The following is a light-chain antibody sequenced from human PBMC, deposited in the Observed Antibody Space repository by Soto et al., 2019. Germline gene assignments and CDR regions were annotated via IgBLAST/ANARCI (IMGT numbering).Light chain of an antibody. CDR1: SSNIGSNP. J-gene: IGLJ1*01. CDR3: AAWDDSLNGYV. Sequence: QSVLTQPPSVSGTPGQGVTISCSGSSSNIGSNPVTWCQHLPGTAPKLLIYTNTERPSGVRDRFSGSKSGTSASLAISGLQSEDEADYYCAAWDDSLNGYVFGTGTQLTVL. V-gene: IGLV1-44*01. CDR2: TNT.